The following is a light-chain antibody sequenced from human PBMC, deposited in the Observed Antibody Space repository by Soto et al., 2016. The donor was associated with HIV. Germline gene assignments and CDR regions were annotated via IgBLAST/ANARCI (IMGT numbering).Light chain of an antibody. V-gene: IGKV1-39*01. Sequence: DIQVTQSPFSLSASVGDRVIIDCRASPGIGTYLAWYQQIPGKAPNLLIYGASSLQTGVPSRFSGSGSGTDFTLTISSLQPEDIATYFCHQTYNTPYTFGQGTKLEIK. J-gene: IGKJ2*01. CDR3: HQTYNTPYT. CDR1: PGIGTY. CDR2: GAS.